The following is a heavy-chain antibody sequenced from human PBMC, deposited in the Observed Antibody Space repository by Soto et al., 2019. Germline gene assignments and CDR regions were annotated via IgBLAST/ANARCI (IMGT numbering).Heavy chain of an antibody. J-gene: IGHJ4*02. CDR3: AGLRGYAGSPIDY. V-gene: IGHV4-59*01. CDR2: ISYSGNT. D-gene: IGHD2-15*01. CDR1: GGSIISGY. Sequence: SETLSLTCTVSGGSIISGYWSWIRQPPGKGLEWFGYISYSGNTNYNPSLKSRVTMSVDTPKNQFSLRLSSVTTADTAVYYCAGLRGYAGSPIDYWGQGTLVTVSS.